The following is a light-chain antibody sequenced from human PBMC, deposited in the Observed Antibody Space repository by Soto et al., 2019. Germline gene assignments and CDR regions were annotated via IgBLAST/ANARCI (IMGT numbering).Light chain of an antibody. V-gene: IGLV2-23*01. Sequence: QSVLTQPASVSGSPGQSITISCTGTSSVVGSYNLVSWYQQHPGKAPKLMIYEGSKRPSGVSNRFSGSKSGNTASLTISGLQAGDEADYYCCSYAGSSTLVFGGGTKVTVL. CDR1: SSVVGSYNL. CDR2: EGS. J-gene: IGLJ2*01. CDR3: CSYAGSSTLV.